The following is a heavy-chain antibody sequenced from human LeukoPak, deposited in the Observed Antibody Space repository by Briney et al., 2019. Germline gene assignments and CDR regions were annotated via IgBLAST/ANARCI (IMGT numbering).Heavy chain of an antibody. CDR3: AKKPGQYGDYDWFDP. Sequence: GGSLRLSCAASGFTFSSYAMSWVRQAPGKGLEWVSAISGSGGSTYYADSVKGRLTISRDNSKNTLYLQMNSLRAEDTAVYYCAKKPGQYGDYDWFDPWGQGTLVTVSS. V-gene: IGHV3-23*01. J-gene: IGHJ5*02. D-gene: IGHD4-17*01. CDR1: GFTFSSYA. CDR2: ISGSGGST.